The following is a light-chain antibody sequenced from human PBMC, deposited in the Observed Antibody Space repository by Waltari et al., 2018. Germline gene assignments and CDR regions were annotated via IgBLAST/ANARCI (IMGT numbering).Light chain of an antibody. J-gene: IGLJ1*01. CDR2: RNN. Sequence: QSVLTQPPSASETPGQRVTISCSGSHPTLGSTYLYWYQQLPGSAPKLLIYRNNLRPSGVPDRFSASKYGTLASLVISGLRSEDEGVYYCASWDESHYVFGGGTTVTVL. CDR3: ASWDESHYV. V-gene: IGLV1-47*01. CDR1: HPTLGSTY.